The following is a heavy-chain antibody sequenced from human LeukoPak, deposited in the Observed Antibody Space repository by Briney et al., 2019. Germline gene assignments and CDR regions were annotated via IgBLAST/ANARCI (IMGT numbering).Heavy chain of an antibody. V-gene: IGHV4-34*01. CDR2: INHSGST. Sequence: SETLSLTCAVYGGSFSGYYWSWIRQPPGKGLEWIGEINHSGSTNYNPSLKSRVTISVDTSKNQFSLKLSSVTAADTAVYYCARETPDITGTTIDYWGQGTLVTVSS. D-gene: IGHD1-7*01. J-gene: IGHJ4*02. CDR3: ARETPDITGTTIDY. CDR1: GGSFSGYY.